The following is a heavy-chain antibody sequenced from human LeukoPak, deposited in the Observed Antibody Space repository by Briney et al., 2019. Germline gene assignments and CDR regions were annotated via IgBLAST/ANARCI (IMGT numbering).Heavy chain of an antibody. CDR1: GGSISSSSYY. Sequence: SETLSLTCTVSGGSISSSSYYWGWIRQPPGKGLEWIGSIYYSGSTYYNPSLKSRVTISVDTSKNQFSLKLSSVTAADTAVYYCARALVVVAAPDYWGQGTLVTVSS. D-gene: IGHD2-15*01. CDR2: IYYSGST. V-gene: IGHV4-39*07. CDR3: ARALVVVAAPDY. J-gene: IGHJ4*02.